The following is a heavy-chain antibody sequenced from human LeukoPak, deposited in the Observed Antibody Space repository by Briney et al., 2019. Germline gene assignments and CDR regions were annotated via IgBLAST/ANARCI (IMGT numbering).Heavy chain of an antibody. CDR2: ISHDGRTK. Sequence: GGSLRLSCVVSGFNFDNFAMHWVRQPLGKGLERVAVISHDGRTKYYADSMKGRITISRDNSKNTLFLQMNNLRSEDTAVYFCARPSPPGDGYNPPDHWGQGTLVTVSS. J-gene: IGHJ4*02. V-gene: IGHV3-30*04. CDR3: ARPSPPGDGYNPPDH. CDR1: GFNFDNFA. D-gene: IGHD5-24*01.